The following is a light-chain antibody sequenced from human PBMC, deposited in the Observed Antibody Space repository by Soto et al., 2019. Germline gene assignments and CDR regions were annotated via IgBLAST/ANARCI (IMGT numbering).Light chain of an antibody. CDR2: EVS. V-gene: IGLV2-8*01. CDR1: SSDVGGYNY. Sequence: QSVLTQPPSASGSPGQSVTISCTGTSSDVGGYNYVSWYQQHPGKAPKLMIYEVSKRPSGVPDRFSGSESGNTASLTVSGLQAEDEADYYCSSYAGSNNFGVVFGGGTKVTVL. CDR3: SSYAGSNNFGVV. J-gene: IGLJ2*01.